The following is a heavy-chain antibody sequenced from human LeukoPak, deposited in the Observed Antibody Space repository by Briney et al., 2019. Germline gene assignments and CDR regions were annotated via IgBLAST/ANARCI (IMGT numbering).Heavy chain of an antibody. D-gene: IGHD6-19*01. CDR2: IYYSGST. J-gene: IGHJ4*02. Sequence: SETLSLTCTVSGGSISSSSYYWNWIRQPPGKGLEWIGSIYYSGSTFHNPSLRSRVTISIDTSKNQFSLKLSSVTAADTAVYYCARDLSGWYEYWGQGTLLTVSS. CDR3: ARDLSGWYEY. V-gene: IGHV4-39*07. CDR1: GGSISSSSYY.